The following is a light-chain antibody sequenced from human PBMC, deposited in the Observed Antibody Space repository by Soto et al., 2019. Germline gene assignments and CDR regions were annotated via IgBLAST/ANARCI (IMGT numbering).Light chain of an antibody. CDR2: GAS. J-gene: IGKJ1*01. CDR3: QQYKNWPRT. CDR1: QSVSYN. V-gene: IGKV3-15*01. Sequence: EIVMTQSPVTLSVSPGEGATLSCRASQSVSYNLAWYQHRPGQAPRLLIYGASTRATAIPARFTGSGSGTEFTLTISSLQSEDFALYYCQQYKNWPRTFGQGTKVDIK.